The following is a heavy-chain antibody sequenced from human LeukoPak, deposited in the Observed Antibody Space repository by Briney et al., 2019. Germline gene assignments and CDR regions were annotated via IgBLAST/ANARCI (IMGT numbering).Heavy chain of an antibody. D-gene: IGHD4-23*01. V-gene: IGHV1-69*05. CDR3: ARVGDDYGGNGIDY. CDR1: GGTFSSYA. Sequence: SVKVSCKASGGTFSSYAISWVRQAPGQGLEWMGGIIPIFGTANYAQKFQGRVTMTRDTSTSTVYMELSSLRSEDTAVYYCARVGDDYGGNGIDYWGQGTLVTVSS. CDR2: IIPIFGTA. J-gene: IGHJ4*02.